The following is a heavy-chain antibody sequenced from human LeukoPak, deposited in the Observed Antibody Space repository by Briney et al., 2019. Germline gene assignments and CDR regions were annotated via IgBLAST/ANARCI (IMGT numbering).Heavy chain of an antibody. V-gene: IGHV3-11*01. CDR2: NSTSGSTI. D-gene: IGHD2-21*02. Sequence: GGSLRLSCAASGFTFSDCYMSWIRQAPGKGLEWVSYNSTSGSTIHYADSVKGRFTISRDNAKNSLYLQMNSLRAEDTAVYYCARDLYCGGDCIFPDYWGQGTLVTVSS. CDR1: GFTFSDCY. J-gene: IGHJ4*02. CDR3: ARDLYCGGDCIFPDY.